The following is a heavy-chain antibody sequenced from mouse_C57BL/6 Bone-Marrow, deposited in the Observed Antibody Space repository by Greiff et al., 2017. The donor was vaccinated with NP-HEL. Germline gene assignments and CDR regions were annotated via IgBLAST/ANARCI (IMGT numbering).Heavy chain of an antibody. Sequence: EVKLVESGGDLVKPGGSLKLSCAASGFTFSSYGMSWVRQTPDKRLEWVATISSGGSYTYYPDSVKGRFTISRDNAKNTLYLQMSSLKSEDTAMYYCAGKGGAYWGQGTLVTVSA. CDR1: GFTFSSYG. V-gene: IGHV5-6*02. CDR3: AGKGGAY. J-gene: IGHJ3*01. CDR2: ISSGGSYT.